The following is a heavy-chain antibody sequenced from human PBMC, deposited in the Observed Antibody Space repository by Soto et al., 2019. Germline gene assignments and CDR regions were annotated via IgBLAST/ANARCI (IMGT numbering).Heavy chain of an antibody. Sequence: ASVKVSCKASGYTFTSYGISWVRQAPGQGLEWMGWINPNSGSTNYAQKFQGRVTMTKDTSISTTYMDLSRLRSDDTAVYYCARYCSSVSCYDEIWGQGTMVTVSS. CDR3: ARYCSSVSCYDEI. CDR2: INPNSGST. V-gene: IGHV1-18*01. D-gene: IGHD2-15*01. J-gene: IGHJ3*02. CDR1: GYTFTSYG.